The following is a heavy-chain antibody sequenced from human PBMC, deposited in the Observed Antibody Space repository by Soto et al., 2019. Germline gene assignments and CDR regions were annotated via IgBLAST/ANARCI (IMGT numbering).Heavy chain of an antibody. Sequence: QIQLQESGPGLVKPSQTLSLTCTVSGGSISSGGYYWNWIRQHPGKGLEWIGYIHYTGRTFYNPSLKSRVTISVDTSQNQVPLTLSSVTAADTAVYFCAREEGAVTTGGYYYYYGIDVWGQGTTVTVSS. CDR3: AREEGAVTTGGYYYYYGIDV. D-gene: IGHD4-17*01. CDR2: IHYTGRT. V-gene: IGHV4-31*03. J-gene: IGHJ6*02. CDR1: GGSISSGGYY.